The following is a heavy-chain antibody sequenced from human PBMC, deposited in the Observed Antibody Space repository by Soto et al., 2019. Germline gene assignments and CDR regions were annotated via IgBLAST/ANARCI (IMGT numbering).Heavy chain of an antibody. CDR3: ARDRGYGYCSGGSCYGDAFDI. Sequence: QVQLQESGPGLVKPSGTLSLTCAVSSGSISSSNWSSWVRQPPGKGLEWIGEIYHSGSTNYNPPLKSRVTISVDKSKNQYSLKLSSVTAADTAVYYCARDRGYGYCSGGSCYGDAFDIWGQETMVTVSS. CDR1: SGSISSSNW. CDR2: IYHSGST. J-gene: IGHJ3*02. V-gene: IGHV4-4*02. D-gene: IGHD2-15*01.